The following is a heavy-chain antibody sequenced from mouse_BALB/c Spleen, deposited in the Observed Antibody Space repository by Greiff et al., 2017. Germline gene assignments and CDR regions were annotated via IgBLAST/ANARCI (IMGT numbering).Heavy chain of an antibody. D-gene: IGHD2-14*01. CDR1: GFTFSSYT. J-gene: IGHJ3*01. V-gene: IGHV5-12-2*01. CDR2: ISNGGGST. Sequence: EVQRVESGGGLVQPGGSLKLSCAASGFTFSSYTMSWVRQTPEKRLEWVAYISNGGGSTYYPDTVKGRFTISRDNAKNTLYLQMSSLKSEDTAMYYCARHNYRYDGFAYWGQGTLVTVSA. CDR3: ARHNYRYDGFAY.